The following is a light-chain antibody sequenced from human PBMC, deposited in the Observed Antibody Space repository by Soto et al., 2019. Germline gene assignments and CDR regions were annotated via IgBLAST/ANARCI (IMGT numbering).Light chain of an antibody. V-gene: IGKV3-20*01. J-gene: IGKJ1*01. CDR1: QSVSSSY. Sequence: EIVLTPSPGTLSLSPGERATLSCRASQSVSSSYLAWYQQKPGQAPRLLIYGASSRATGIPDRFSGSGSGTDFTLTISSLQAEDVAVYYCQQYYTTPRTFGQGTKVDIK. CDR3: QQYYTTPRT. CDR2: GAS.